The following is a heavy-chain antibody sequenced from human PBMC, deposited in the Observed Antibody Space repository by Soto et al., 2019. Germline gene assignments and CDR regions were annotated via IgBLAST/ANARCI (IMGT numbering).Heavy chain of an antibody. V-gene: IGHV3-30*03. CDR3: ARDNTYGGDNDNCSDP. CDR1: GFTFSSYG. CDR2: ISYDGTKE. D-gene: IGHD3-16*01. Sequence: QVQLVESGGGVAQPGRSLRLSCAASGFTFSSYGIHWVRQAPGKGLEWVAVISYDGTKEYYADSVKGRFTISRDNSKNTLYLQMNSLRVEDTAVYYCARDNTYGGDNDNCSDPWGQGTLVTVSS. J-gene: IGHJ5*02.